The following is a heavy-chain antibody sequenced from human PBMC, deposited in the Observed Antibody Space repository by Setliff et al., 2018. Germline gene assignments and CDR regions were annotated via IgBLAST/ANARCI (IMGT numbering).Heavy chain of an antibody. Sequence: PSETLSLSCAASGFTLNSYLMHWVRQAPGEGLVWVSRIQTDGSDTTYGDSVKGRFTISRDNAKNTLYLQMNSLRADDTAVYYCARAKGNDYSMDVWGKGTTVTVSS. CDR1: GFTLNSYL. CDR2: IQTDGSDT. J-gene: IGHJ6*03. V-gene: IGHV3-74*03. CDR3: ARAKGNDYSMDV.